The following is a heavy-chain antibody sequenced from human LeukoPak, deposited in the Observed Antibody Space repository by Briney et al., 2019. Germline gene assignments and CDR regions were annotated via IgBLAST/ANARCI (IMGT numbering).Heavy chain of an antibody. CDR2: VSNSGGST. CDR1: GFTFGSSA. Sequence: GGSLRLSCAASGFTFGSSAMSWVRQAPGKGLEWVSAVSNSGGSTFYADSVMGRFTISRDNSRNTLYLQMNSLRAEDTAVYYCARYATIVVVPAAIDYYYGMDVWGQGTTVTVSS. J-gene: IGHJ6*02. D-gene: IGHD2-2*01. CDR3: ARYATIVVVPAAIDYYYGMDV. V-gene: IGHV3-23*01.